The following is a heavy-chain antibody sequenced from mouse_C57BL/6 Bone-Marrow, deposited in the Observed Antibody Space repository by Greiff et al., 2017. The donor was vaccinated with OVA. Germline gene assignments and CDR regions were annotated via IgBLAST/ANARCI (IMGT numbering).Heavy chain of an antibody. V-gene: IGHV1-76*01. J-gene: IGHJ3*01. CDR1: GYTFTDYY. D-gene: IGHD3-2*02. Sequence: QVQLKESGAELVRPGASVKLSCKASGYTFTDYYINWVKQRPGQGLEWIARIYPGSGNTYYNEKFKGKATLTAEKSSSTAYMQLSSLTSEDSAVYFCARARLRWAYWGQGTLVTVSA. CDR3: ARARLRWAY. CDR2: IYPGSGNT.